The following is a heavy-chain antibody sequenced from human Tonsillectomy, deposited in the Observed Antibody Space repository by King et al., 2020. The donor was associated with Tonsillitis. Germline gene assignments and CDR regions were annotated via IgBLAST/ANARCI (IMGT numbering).Heavy chain of an antibody. Sequence: VQLVESGGGLVQPGGSLRLSCAASGFTFSSYWMSWVRQAPGKGLEWVANIKQDGSEKYYVDSVKGRFTISRDNAKNSLYLQMNSLRAEDTAVYYCGRERGSRSFDYWGQGTLVTVSS. D-gene: IGHD3-16*01. CDR1: GFTFSSYW. CDR2: IKQDGSEK. CDR3: GRERGSRSFDY. J-gene: IGHJ4*02. V-gene: IGHV3-7*01.